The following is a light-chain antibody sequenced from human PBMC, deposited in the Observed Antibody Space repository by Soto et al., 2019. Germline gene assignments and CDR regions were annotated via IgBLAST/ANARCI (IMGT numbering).Light chain of an antibody. J-gene: IGLJ1*01. V-gene: IGLV2-8*01. CDR2: EVD. Sequence: QSALAQPPSASVSPGQSVTISCTGTSSDVGGYNYVSWYQHHPGKAPKLIIYEVDERPSGVPDRFSGSKSGNTASLTVSGLQAEDEADYYCSSYVGSNNFPYVVGTGTK. CDR1: SSDVGGYNY. CDR3: SSYVGSNNFPYV.